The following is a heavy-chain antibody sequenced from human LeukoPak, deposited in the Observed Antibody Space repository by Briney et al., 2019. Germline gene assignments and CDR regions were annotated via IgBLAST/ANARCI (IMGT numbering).Heavy chain of an antibody. V-gene: IGHV3-21*01. D-gene: IGHD3-10*01. J-gene: IGHJ4*02. CDR1: GFTFSSYS. Sequence: PGGSLRLSCAASGFTFSSYSMNWVRQAPGKGLEWVSSISSSSSYIYYADSVKGRFTISRDNSKNTLYLQMNSLRAEDTAVYYCARADFRGVTIDYWGQGTLVTVSS. CDR2: ISSSSSYI. CDR3: ARADFRGVTIDY.